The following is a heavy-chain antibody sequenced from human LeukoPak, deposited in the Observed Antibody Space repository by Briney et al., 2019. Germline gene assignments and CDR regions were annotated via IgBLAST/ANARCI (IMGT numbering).Heavy chain of an antibody. CDR1: GYTFTSYW. CDR3: ARIEGSTFDH. J-gene: IGHJ5*02. Sequence: GESLKISCKGSGYTFTSYWIGWARQTPGKGLEWMGIISPGNSESKYSPSLQGQITISADKSINTAYLQWSSLKASGTAMYYCARIEGSTFDHWGQGTLVTVSS. V-gene: IGHV5-51*01. CDR2: ISPGNSES.